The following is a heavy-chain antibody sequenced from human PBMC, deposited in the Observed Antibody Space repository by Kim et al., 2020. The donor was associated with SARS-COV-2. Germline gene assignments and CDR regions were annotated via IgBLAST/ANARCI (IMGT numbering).Heavy chain of an antibody. J-gene: IGHJ6*02. CDR3: ARAGGYSYGLGYYYYGMDV. Sequence: GRSTISRDNSKNTLYLQMNSRRAEDTAVYYCARAGGYSYGLGYYYYGMDVWGQGTTVTVSS. D-gene: IGHD5-18*01. V-gene: IGHV3-30*01.